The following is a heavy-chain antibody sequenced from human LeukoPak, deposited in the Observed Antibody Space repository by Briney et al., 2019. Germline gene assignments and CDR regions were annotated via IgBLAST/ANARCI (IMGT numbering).Heavy chain of an antibody. Sequence: SETLSLTCTVSGGSISSYYWSWIRQPPGKGLEWIGYIYYSGSTNYNPSLKSRVTISVDTSKNQFSLKLSSVTAADTAVYYCARNTANDFLSGYYLVYWGQGTLVTVSS. CDR2: IYYSGST. V-gene: IGHV4-59*01. CDR3: ARNTANDFLSGYYLVY. D-gene: IGHD3-3*01. CDR1: GGSISSYY. J-gene: IGHJ4*02.